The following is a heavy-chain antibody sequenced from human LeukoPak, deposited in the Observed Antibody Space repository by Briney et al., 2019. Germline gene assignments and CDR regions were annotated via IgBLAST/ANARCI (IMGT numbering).Heavy chain of an antibody. Sequence: PGGSLGLSCAASGITFGNYAMTWVRQAPGKGLEWVSTISGNGDTTFYPDSVKGRFTLSRDNSKNTHYLQMNSLRLEDTALYYCAKGGHFSFFDVWGRGTLVTVSS. CDR3: AKGGHFSFFDV. CDR2: ISGNGDTT. J-gene: IGHJ2*01. V-gene: IGHV3-23*01. CDR1: GITFGNYA.